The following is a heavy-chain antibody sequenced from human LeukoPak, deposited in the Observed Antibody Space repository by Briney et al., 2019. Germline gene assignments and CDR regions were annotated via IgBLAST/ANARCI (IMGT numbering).Heavy chain of an antibody. CDR2: ITDSGGNT. CDR3: AKGSRSSRPYYSDF. CDR1: GFSFRNYA. J-gene: IGHJ4*02. V-gene: IGHV3-23*01. D-gene: IGHD6-6*01. Sequence: GGSLRLSCEASGFSFRNYAMSWVRQAPGKGLEWVSAITDSGGNTYHADSVKGRFTISRDNSKNTLFLQMNSLRVEGTAVYYCAKGSRSSRPYYSDFWGQGTLVTVSS.